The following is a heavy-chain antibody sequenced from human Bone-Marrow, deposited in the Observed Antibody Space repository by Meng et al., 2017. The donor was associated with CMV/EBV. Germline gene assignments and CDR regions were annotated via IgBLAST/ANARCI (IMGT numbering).Heavy chain of an antibody. CDR2: INPNGGGT. J-gene: IGHJ4*02. V-gene: IGHV1-2*02. Sequence: ASVKVSCKASGYTFTGYYMHWVRQAPGQGPEWMGWINPNGGGTDYAQKFEGRVTMTRDTSITTAYMELSSLRSEDTAVYYCARTYLLRFLEWSLFLGYWGQGTLVTVSS. CDR1: GYTFTGYY. CDR3: ARTYLLRFLEWSLFLGY. D-gene: IGHD3-3*01.